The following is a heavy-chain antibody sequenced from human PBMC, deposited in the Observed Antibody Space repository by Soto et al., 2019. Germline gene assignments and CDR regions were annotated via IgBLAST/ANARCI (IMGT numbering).Heavy chain of an antibody. CDR3: ARDQLRFQGTNWFDP. D-gene: IGHD3-3*01. CDR2: TYYRSKWYN. CDR1: SDSVSTNSPA. Sequence: SQTISITCAISSDSVSTNSPAWNWIRQSPSRSLELLGRTYYRSKWYNDYAVSVKSRVTINPDTSKNQFSLQLNSVTPEDTAVYYCARDQLRFQGTNWFDPWGQGTLVTVSP. J-gene: IGHJ5*02. V-gene: IGHV6-1*01.